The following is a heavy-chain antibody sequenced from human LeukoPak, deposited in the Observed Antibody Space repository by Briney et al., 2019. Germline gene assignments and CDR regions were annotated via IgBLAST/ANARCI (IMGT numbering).Heavy chain of an antibody. CDR1: GFTFNNYA. CDR2: ISGSGGST. J-gene: IGHJ4*02. D-gene: IGHD6-6*01. Sequence: GGSLRLSCAVPGFTFNNYAMSWVRQAPGKGLEWVSGISGSGGSTYYADSVKGRFTISRDNSKNTLYLQMNSLRAEDTAVYYCAKRSSIAFFDYWGQGTLVTVSS. CDR3: AKRSSIAFFDY. V-gene: IGHV3-23*01.